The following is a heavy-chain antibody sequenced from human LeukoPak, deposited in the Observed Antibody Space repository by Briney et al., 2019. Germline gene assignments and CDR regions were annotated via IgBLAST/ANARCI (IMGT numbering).Heavy chain of an antibody. Sequence: PGGSLRLSCAASGFTVSLNFMNWVRQAPGTGLEWVSSISSSSSYIYYADSVKGRFTISRDNAKNSLYLQMNSLRAEDTAVYYCARLDYYDSSASDYWGQGTLVTVSS. CDR2: ISSSSSYI. D-gene: IGHD3-22*01. V-gene: IGHV3-21*01. J-gene: IGHJ4*02. CDR1: GFTVSLNF. CDR3: ARLDYYDSSASDY.